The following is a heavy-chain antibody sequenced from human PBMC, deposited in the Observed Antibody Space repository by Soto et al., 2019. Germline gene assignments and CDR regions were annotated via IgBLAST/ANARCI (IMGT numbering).Heavy chain of an antibody. V-gene: IGHV1-3*05. Sequence: QVQLVQSGAEEKKPGASVKVSCKASGYTFTSYAMHWVRQAPGQRLEWMGWINAGNGNTKYSQKFQGRVTITRDTSVSTAYMELSSLRSEDTAVYYCARVYSSWAAMGRGFDPWGQGTLVTVSS. CDR2: INAGNGNT. D-gene: IGHD6-19*01. CDR3: ARVYSSWAAMGRGFDP. J-gene: IGHJ5*02. CDR1: GYTFTSYA.